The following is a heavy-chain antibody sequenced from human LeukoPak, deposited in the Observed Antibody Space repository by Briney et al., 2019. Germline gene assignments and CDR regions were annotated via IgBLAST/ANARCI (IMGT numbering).Heavy chain of an antibody. CDR1: GFTFSGSA. V-gene: IGHV3-73*01. D-gene: IGHD4-17*01. Sequence: GGSLKLSCAASGFTFSGSAMRWVRQASGKGLEWLGRIRGKANSYATVYAASVKGRFTISRDDSKDTAYLQMNSLKTEDTAVYYCTRDYGVLFDYWGQGTLVTVSS. CDR3: TRDYGVLFDY. J-gene: IGHJ4*02. CDR2: IRGKANSYAT.